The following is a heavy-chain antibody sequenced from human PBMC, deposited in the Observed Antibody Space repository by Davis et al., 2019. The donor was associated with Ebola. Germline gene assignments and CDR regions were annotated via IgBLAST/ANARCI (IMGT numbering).Heavy chain of an antibody. J-gene: IGHJ4*02. CDR1: GYSFTSHY. CDR2: INPSGDST. CDR3: AKVQGQQQLGEADY. D-gene: IGHD6-13*01. V-gene: IGHV1-46*01. Sequence: ASVKVSCKTSGYSFTSHYIHWVRQAPGQGLEWMGIINPSGDSTNYAQKFQGRVTLTSDTSASTVYMDLTSLTSHDTAVYYCAKVQGQQQLGEADYWGQGTLVTVSS.